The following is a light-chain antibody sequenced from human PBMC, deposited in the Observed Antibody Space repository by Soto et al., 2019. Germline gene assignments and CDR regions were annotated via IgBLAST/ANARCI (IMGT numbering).Light chain of an antibody. Sequence: QSVLTQPTSVSEAPGQRVTISCSGSSSNIGNNAVNWYQQLPGKAPKLLIYYDDLLPSGVSDRFSGSKSGTSASLAISGLQSEDEADYYCASWDDSLNAYVFGTGTKVTVL. V-gene: IGLV1-36*01. CDR2: YDD. J-gene: IGLJ1*01. CDR1: SSNIGNNA. CDR3: ASWDDSLNAYV.